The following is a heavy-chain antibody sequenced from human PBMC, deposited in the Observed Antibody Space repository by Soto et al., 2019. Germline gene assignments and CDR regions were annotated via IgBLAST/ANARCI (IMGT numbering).Heavy chain of an antibody. CDR1: GFTFTNYW. Sequence: VGSLRLSCVASGFTFTNYWMTWVRQAPGKGLEWVANINQDGSERTHVDSVKGRFTVSRDNAKNSLYLEMNRLRAEDTAVYYCARGDIVVVVAAGGMDVWGQGTTVTVSS. D-gene: IGHD2-15*01. J-gene: IGHJ6*02. V-gene: IGHV3-7*01. CDR3: ARGDIVVVVAAGGMDV. CDR2: INQDGSER.